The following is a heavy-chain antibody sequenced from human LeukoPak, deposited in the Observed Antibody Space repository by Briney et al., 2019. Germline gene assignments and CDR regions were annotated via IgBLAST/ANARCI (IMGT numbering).Heavy chain of an antibody. CDR1: GGSISSSNW. J-gene: IGHJ5*02. D-gene: IGHD2-21*02. CDR3: GGLVVVTATPVP. Sequence: PSGTLSLTCAVSGGSISSSNWWNWVRQPPGKGLEWIGEIHHSGSINYNPSLKSRVTISVDKSKNQFSLNLSSVTAADTAVYYCGGLVVVTATPVPWGQGTLVTVSS. CDR2: IHHSGSI. V-gene: IGHV4-4*02.